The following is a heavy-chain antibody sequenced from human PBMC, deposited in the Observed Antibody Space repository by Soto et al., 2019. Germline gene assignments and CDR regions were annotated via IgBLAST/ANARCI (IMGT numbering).Heavy chain of an antibody. V-gene: IGHV1-3*01. CDR3: ARAPTWTQIYFEY. CDR1: GYTFTSYA. Sequence: ASVKVSCKASGYTFTSYAMHWVRQAPGQRLEWMGWINAGNANTRYSQKFQGRVTITRDTSASTVYMELSSLRSEDTAVYYCARAPTWTQIYFEYWGQGTLVTVSS. CDR2: INAGNANT. J-gene: IGHJ4*02. D-gene: IGHD3-16*01.